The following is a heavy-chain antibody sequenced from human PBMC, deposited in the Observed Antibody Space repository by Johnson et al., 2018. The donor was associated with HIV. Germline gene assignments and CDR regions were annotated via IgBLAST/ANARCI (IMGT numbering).Heavy chain of an antibody. D-gene: IGHD1-26*01. CDR1: GFTFSNAW. V-gene: IGHV3-15*05. CDR3: ARAGMGTVGADAFDI. J-gene: IGHJ3*02. Sequence: VKLVESGGGLVKPGGSLRLSCAASGFTFSNAWMSWVRQAPGKGLEWVGRIKSKTDGGTTDYAAPVKGRFTISRDDSKNTLYLQMNSLRAEDTAVYYCARAGMGTVGADAFDIWGQGTTVTVSS. CDR2: IKSKTDGGTT.